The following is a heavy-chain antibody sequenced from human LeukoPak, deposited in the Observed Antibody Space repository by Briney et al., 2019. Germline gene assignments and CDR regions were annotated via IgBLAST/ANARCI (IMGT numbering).Heavy chain of an antibody. CDR1: GASISNYY. J-gene: IGHJ4*02. CDR2: IYYSGST. V-gene: IGHV4-59*01. D-gene: IGHD1-7*01. Sequence: SETLSLTCTVSGASISNYYWSWIRQPPGKGLECIGYIYYSGSTNYNPSLKSRVTISVDTSKNQFSLKLTSVTPADTAVYYCARDSNWNYDYWGQGTLVTVSS. CDR3: ARDSNWNYDY.